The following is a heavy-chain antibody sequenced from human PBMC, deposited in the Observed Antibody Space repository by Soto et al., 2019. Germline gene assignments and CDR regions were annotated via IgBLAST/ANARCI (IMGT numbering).Heavy chain of an antibody. V-gene: IGHV4-38-2*02. D-gene: IGHD2-21*01. J-gene: IGHJ4*02. CDR2: IHHSGST. CDR3: ARDISASDGDY. Sequence: SETLSLTCAVSGDSSSGYYWGWIRQAPGKELEWIGNIHHSGSTYYNPSLESRVTISIDTSKNQFSLRLTSVTAADTAIYYCARDISASDGDYWGQGTLVTVSS. CDR1: GDSSSGYY.